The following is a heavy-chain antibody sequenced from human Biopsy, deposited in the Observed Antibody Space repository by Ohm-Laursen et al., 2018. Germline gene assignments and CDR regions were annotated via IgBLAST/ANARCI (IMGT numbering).Heavy chain of an antibody. Sequence: GTLSLTCTVSGGSISSYYWNWIRQPPGKGLEWIGYIYYSGTTDYSPSLKSRVTISIDKSNNQFSLKLSSVTAEDTAVYYWSRDDAVTGIRGLYYWGQGALVTVSS. J-gene: IGHJ4*02. CDR1: GGSISSYY. CDR3: SRDDAVTGIRGLYY. D-gene: IGHD6-19*01. V-gene: IGHV4-59*01. CDR2: IYYSGTT.